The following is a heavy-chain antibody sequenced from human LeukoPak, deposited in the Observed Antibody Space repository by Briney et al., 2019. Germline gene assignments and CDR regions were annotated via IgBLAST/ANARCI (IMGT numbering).Heavy chain of an antibody. D-gene: IGHD2-15*01. V-gene: IGHV3-74*01. CDR3: ARGGSPYAFDI. Sequence: GWSLRLSCAASGFTFSSFWMHWVRQAPGKELVWVSGINGDGSSTSYADSVKGRFTISRDNAKNTLYLQMNSLRGEDTAVYYCARGGSPYAFDIWGQGTTVTVSS. CDR2: INGDGSST. J-gene: IGHJ3*02. CDR1: GFTFSSFW.